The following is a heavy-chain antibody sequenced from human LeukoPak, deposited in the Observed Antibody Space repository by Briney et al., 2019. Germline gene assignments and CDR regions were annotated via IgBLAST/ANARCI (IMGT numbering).Heavy chain of an antibody. CDR2: ISWNSGSV. J-gene: IGHJ4*02. CDR1: GFTFDDYA. Sequence: GGSLRLSCAASGFTFDDYAMHWIRHAPGKGLEWVAGISWNSGSVGYGDSVKGRFTISRDNARNSLDLQMDSLRTEDTALYFCAKDFTYYSDSSGYTFDYWGQGTLVTVSS. D-gene: IGHD3-22*01. CDR3: AKDFTYYSDSSGYTFDY. V-gene: IGHV3-9*01.